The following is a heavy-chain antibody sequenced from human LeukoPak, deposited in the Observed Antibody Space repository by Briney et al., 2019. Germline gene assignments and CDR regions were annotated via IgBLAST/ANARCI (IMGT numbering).Heavy chain of an antibody. Sequence: PGGSLRLSCAASGFTFSDYYMSWLRQAPGKGLEWVSYISCGCSTIYYADSVKGRFTISSDNAKNSLYLPINNLRAEDTAGYYFVRDLVDCASWCYGWGKVTPVTFSS. J-gene: IGHJ4*02. D-gene: IGHD4/OR15-4a*01. CDR1: GFTFSDYY. V-gene: IGHV3-11*01. CDR2: ISCGCSTI. CDR3: VRDLVDCASWCYG.